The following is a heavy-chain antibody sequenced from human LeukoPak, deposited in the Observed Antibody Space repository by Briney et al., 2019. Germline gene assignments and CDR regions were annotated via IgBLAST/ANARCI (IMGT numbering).Heavy chain of an antibody. Sequence: GGSLRLSCAASGFTFSSYAMSWVRQAPGKGLEWVSAISGSGGSTYYADSVKGRFTISRDNSKNTLYLQMNSLRAEDTAVYYCAKDRSDPNSGSLGDWFDPWGQGTLVTVSS. J-gene: IGHJ5*02. V-gene: IGHV3-23*01. CDR3: AKDRSDPNSGSLGDWFDP. CDR2: ISGSGGST. D-gene: IGHD1-26*01. CDR1: GFTFSSYA.